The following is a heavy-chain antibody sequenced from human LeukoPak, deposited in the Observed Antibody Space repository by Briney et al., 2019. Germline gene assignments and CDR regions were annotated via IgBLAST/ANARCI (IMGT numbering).Heavy chain of an antibody. V-gene: IGHV3-64D*09. CDR3: VKGETFKDYYDSSGGRGYYFDY. J-gene: IGHJ4*02. CDR2: ISSNGGST. Sequence: PGGSLRPSCSASGFTFSSYAMHWVRQAPGKGLEYVSAISSNGGSTYYADSVKGRFTISRDNSKNTLYLQMSSLRAEDTAVYYCVKGETFKDYYDSSGGRGYYFDYWGQGTLVTVSS. CDR1: GFTFSSYA. D-gene: IGHD3-22*01.